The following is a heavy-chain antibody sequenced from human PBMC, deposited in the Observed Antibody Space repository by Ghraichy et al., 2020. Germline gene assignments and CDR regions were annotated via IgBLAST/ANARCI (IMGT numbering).Heavy chain of an antibody. CDR1: GGSISFYY. D-gene: IGHD1-14*01. J-gene: IGHJ2*01. CDR2: IYYTGST. Sequence: SETLSLTCTVSGGSISFYYWSWIRQPPGKGLEWIGYIYYTGSTNYNPSLKSRVTLSVDTSKNQFSLKLRSVTAADTAVYYCARAEQGATYWYFDHWGRGTLVTVSS. CDR3: ARAEQGATYWYFDH. V-gene: IGHV4-59*01.